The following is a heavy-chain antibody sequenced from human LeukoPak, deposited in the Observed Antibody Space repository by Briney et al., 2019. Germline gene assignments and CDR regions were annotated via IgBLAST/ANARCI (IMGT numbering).Heavy chain of an antibody. J-gene: IGHJ4*02. CDR2: INPNSGGT. Sequence: ASVKVSCKASGYTFTGYYMHWVRPAPGQGLAWMGWINPNSGGTNYAQKFQGRVTMIGDTSISTAYMELSRLRSDDTAVYYCARDLSLAVPVQGYWGQGTLVTVSS. D-gene: IGHD6-19*01. V-gene: IGHV1-2*02. CDR3: ARDLSLAVPVQGY. CDR1: GYTFTGYY.